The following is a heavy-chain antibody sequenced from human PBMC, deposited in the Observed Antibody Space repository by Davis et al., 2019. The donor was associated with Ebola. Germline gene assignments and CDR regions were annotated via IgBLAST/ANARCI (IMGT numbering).Heavy chain of an antibody. CDR3: AGYSYGQGAFDI. CDR1: GGSFSGYY. Sequence: MPSETLSLTCAVYGGSFSGYYWSWIRQPPGKGLEWFGEINHSGSTNYNPSLKSRVTISVDTSKNQFSLKLSSVTAADTAVYYCAGYSYGQGAFDIWGQGTMVTVSS. V-gene: IGHV4-34*01. J-gene: IGHJ3*02. CDR2: INHSGST. D-gene: IGHD5-18*01.